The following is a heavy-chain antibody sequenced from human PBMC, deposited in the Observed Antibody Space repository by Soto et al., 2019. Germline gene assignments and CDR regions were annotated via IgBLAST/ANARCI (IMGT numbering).Heavy chain of an antibody. V-gene: IGHV1-46*01. Sequence: ASVKVSCKASGYTFTSYYMHWVRQAPGQGLEWMGIINPSGGSTSYAQKFQGRVTMTRDTSTSTVYMELSSLRSEDTAVYYCARGLGVYCSSTSCSKGFDYWGQGTLVTVSS. CDR3: ARGLGVYCSSTSCSKGFDY. J-gene: IGHJ4*02. D-gene: IGHD2-2*01. CDR2: INPSGGST. CDR1: GYTFTSYY.